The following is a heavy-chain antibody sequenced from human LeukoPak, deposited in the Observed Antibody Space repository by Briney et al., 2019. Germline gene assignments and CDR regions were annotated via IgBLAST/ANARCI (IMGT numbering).Heavy chain of an antibody. Sequence: SETLSLTCTVSDGSISSYYWSWIRQPPGKGLEWIGYISYSGSTNFNPSLESRVTISVDTSKNQFSLKLSSVTAADTAVYYCAREGTAGTNLNWFDPWGQGTLVTVSS. CDR3: AREGTAGTNLNWFDP. D-gene: IGHD1-1*01. V-gene: IGHV4-59*01. J-gene: IGHJ5*02. CDR1: DGSISSYY. CDR2: ISYSGST.